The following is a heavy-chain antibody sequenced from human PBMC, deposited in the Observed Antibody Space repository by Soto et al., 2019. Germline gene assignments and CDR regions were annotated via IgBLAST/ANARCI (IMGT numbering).Heavy chain of an antibody. CDR2: ISYDGSNK. Sequence: GGSLRLSCAASGFTFSSYAMHWVRQAPGKGLEWVAVISYDGSNKYYADSVKGRFTISRDNSKNTLYLQMNSLRAEDTAVYYCARDRGRAITILDRWGQGTLVTVSS. CDR3: ARDRGRAITILDR. D-gene: IGHD3-9*01. J-gene: IGHJ5*02. CDR1: GFTFSSYA. V-gene: IGHV3-30-3*01.